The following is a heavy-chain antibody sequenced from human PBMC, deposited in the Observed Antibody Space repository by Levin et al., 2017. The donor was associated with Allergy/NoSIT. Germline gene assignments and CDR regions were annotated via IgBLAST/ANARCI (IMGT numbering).Heavy chain of an antibody. D-gene: IGHD7-27*01. Sequence: QLGESLKISCAASGFTFGDYAMHWVRQAPGKGLEWVSGINWNRDKIGYADSVRARFTISRDNAKNSLYLQMNSLGTEDTALYYCAKGLNWGSPNTFDYWGQGTLVTVSS. CDR2: INWNRDKI. J-gene: IGHJ4*02. CDR1: GFTFGDYA. V-gene: IGHV3-9*01. CDR3: AKGLNWGSPNTFDY.